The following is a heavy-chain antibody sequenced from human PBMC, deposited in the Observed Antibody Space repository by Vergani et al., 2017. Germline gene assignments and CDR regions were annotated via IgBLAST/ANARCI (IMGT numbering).Heavy chain of an antibody. CDR2: ISGSGGST. J-gene: IGHJ5*02. CDR1: GFTFSSYA. D-gene: IGHD3-3*01. Sequence: EVQLLESGGGLVQPGGSLRLSCAASGFTFSSYAMSWVRQAPGKGLEWVSAISGSGGSTYYADSVKGRFTISRDNSKNTLYLQMNSLRAEDKAVYYCAKDLKLTIPRRGGWFDPWGQGTLVTVSS. CDR3: AKDLKLTIPRRGGWFDP. V-gene: IGHV3-23*01.